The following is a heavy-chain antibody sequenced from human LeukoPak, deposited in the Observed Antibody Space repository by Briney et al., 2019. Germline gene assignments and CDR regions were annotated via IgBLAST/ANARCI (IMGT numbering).Heavy chain of an antibody. CDR3: ARVVNGDYVYYYYGMDV. CDR1: GLTFSSYS. D-gene: IGHD4-17*01. CDR2: ISSSSSYI. V-gene: IGHV3-21*01. J-gene: IGHJ6*02. Sequence: PGGSLRLSCAASGLTFSSYSMNRVRQAPGKGLEWVSSISSSSSYIYYADSVKGRFTISRDNAKNSLYLQMNSLRAEDTAVYYCARVVNGDYVYYYYGMDVWGQGTTVTVSS.